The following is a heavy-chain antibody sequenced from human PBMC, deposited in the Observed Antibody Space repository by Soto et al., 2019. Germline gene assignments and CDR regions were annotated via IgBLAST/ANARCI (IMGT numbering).Heavy chain of an antibody. CDR2: IYYNDDR. CDR1: GFSFTTAGVA. V-gene: IGHV2-5*01. Sequence: SGPTLVNPTQTLTLTCTFSGFSFTTAGVAVGWIRQTPGGALEWLTLIYYNDDRRFSPSLKTRLTITGDTSKNQVVLSLTNVEPGDTATYFCAHSDGGYEIIYFDFWGQGITGPVSS. D-gene: IGHD5-12*01. CDR3: AHSDGGYEIIYFDF. J-gene: IGHJ4*02.